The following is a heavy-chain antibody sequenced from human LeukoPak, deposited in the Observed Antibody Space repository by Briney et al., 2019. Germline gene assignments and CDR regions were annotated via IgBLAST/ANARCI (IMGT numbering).Heavy chain of an antibody. CDR3: ARGRRAVTTYNH. J-gene: IGHJ5*02. CDR2: MNPNSGNT. V-gene: IGHV1-8*01. CDR1: GYTFTSYD. D-gene: IGHD4-17*01. Sequence: ASVKVSCKASGYTFTSYDINWVRQATGQGLEWMGWMNPNSGNTGYAQKFQGRVTMTRNTSISTAYMELSSLRSEDTAVYYCARGRRAVTTYNHWGQGTLVTVSS.